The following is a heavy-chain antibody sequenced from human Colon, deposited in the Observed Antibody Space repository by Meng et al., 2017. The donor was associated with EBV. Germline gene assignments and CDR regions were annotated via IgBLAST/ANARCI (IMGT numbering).Heavy chain of an antibody. CDR3: ARDGNKDGDSDY. D-gene: IGHD4-17*01. Sequence: QLLLHESAPGLVKPSDTLSLICTVSCGSITSSDFFWGWIRQPPGKGLEWIGNLDYTGSPSYNPSLKSRFTISLDTSKNQFSLKLSSVTAADTAVYFCARDGNKDGDSDYWGQGTLVTVSS. V-gene: IGHV4-39*07. J-gene: IGHJ4*02. CDR2: LDYTGSP. CDR1: CGSITSSDFF.